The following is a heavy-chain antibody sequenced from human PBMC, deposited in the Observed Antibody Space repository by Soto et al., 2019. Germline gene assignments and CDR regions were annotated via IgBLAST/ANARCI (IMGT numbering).Heavy chain of an antibody. CDR2: IYYSGST. CDR3: ARLTVSRGFAY. Sequence: QLQLQESGPGLAKPSETLSLICTVSGGSISSSSYYWGWIRQPPGKGLEWIGNIYYSGSTTYNSSLKSRVTISVDASKNQFSLKRSSVTAADTALYYCARLTVSRGFAYWGQGTLVSVSS. D-gene: IGHD4-17*01. V-gene: IGHV4-39*01. CDR1: GGSISSSSYY. J-gene: IGHJ4*02.